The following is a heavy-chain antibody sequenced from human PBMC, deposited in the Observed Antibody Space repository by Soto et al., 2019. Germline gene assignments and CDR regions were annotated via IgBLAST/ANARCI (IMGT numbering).Heavy chain of an antibody. J-gene: IGHJ4*02. CDR2: ISGSGGST. V-gene: IGHV3-23*01. Sequence: GGSLRLSCAASGFTFSSYAMSWVRQAPGKGLEWVSAISGSGGSTYYADSVKGRFTISRDNSKNTLYLQMNSLRAEDTAVYYCAKVITMVRGNNKIHYFDYWGQGTLVTVSS. D-gene: IGHD3-10*01. CDR1: GFTFSSYA. CDR3: AKVITMVRGNNKIHYFDY.